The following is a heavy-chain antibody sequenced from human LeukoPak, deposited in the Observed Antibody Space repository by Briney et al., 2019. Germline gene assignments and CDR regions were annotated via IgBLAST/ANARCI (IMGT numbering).Heavy chain of an antibody. J-gene: IGHJ5*02. CDR1: GFTFSSYG. V-gene: IGHV3-30*18. D-gene: IGHD3-10*01. CDR2: IPYDGSNK. Sequence: PGGSLRLSCAASGFTFSSYGMHWVRQAPGKGLEWVAVIPYDGSNKYYADSVKGRFTISRDNSKNTLYLQMNSLRAEDTAVYYCAKEAGLWFGELSPFDPWGQGTLVTVSS. CDR3: AKEAGLWFGELSPFDP.